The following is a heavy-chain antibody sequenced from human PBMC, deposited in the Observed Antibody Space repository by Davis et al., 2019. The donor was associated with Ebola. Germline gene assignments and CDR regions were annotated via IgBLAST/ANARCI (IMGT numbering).Heavy chain of an antibody. V-gene: IGHV3-23*01. D-gene: IGHD4/OR15-4a*01. CDR2: VSGSGDNT. J-gene: IGHJ5*02. CDR3: AQDLRRGENYGWFGL. CDR1: GFTFSSYA. Sequence: GESLKISCAASGFTFSSYAMSWVRQAPGKGLEWVSAVSGSGDNTYYAGSVKGRFTISRDNSKNTLYLQMNSLSAGDTALYYCAQDLRRGENYGWFGLWGQGALVTVSS.